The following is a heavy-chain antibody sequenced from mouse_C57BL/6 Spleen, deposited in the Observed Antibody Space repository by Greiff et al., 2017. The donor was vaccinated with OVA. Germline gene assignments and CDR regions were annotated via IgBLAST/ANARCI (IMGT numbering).Heavy chain of an antibody. V-gene: IGHV3-6*01. D-gene: IGHD2-4*01. Sequence: EVKLQESGPGLVKPSQSLSLTCSVTGYSITSGYYWNWIRQFPGNKLEWMGFISYDGSNNYNPSLKNRISITRDTSKNQFFLKLNSVTTEDTATCYCARSNYDYDGVWFAYWGQGTLVTVSA. CDR2: ISYDGSN. CDR3: ARSNYDYDGVWFAY. J-gene: IGHJ3*01. CDR1: GYSITSGYY.